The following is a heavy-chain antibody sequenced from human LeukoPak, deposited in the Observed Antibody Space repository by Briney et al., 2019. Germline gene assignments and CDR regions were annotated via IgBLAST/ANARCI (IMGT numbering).Heavy chain of an antibody. CDR1: GGTFSSYA. V-gene: IGHV1-69*05. J-gene: IGHJ6*02. CDR3: ARYYGERDYYGMDV. D-gene: IGHD4-17*01. CDR2: IIPIFGTA. Sequence: GPSVKVSCKASGGTFSSYAISWVRQAPGQGLEWMGGIIPIFGTANYAQKFQGRVTMTRDTSTSTVYMELSSLRSEDTAVYYCARYYGERDYYGMDVWGQGTTVTVSS.